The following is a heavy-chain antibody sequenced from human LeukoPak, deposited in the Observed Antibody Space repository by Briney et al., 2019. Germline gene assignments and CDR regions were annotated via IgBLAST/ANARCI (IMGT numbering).Heavy chain of an antibody. CDR3: ARDGVTTDGGYYYYYMDV. J-gene: IGHJ6*03. V-gene: IGHV3-23*01. Sequence: GGSLRLSCAASGFTFRSYGMTWVRQAPGKGLEWVSAISGSGDSTYYADSVKARFTISRDNSKNTVYLQMNSLRPEDTAVYYCARDGVTTDGGYYYYYMDVWGKGTTVTVSS. D-gene: IGHD4-11*01. CDR2: ISGSGDST. CDR1: GFTFRSYG.